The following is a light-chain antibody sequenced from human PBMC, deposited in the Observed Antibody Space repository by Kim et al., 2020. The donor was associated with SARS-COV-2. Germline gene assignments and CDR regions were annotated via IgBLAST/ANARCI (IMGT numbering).Light chain of an antibody. Sequence: DIQMTQSPSSLSASVGDRVTITCRASQSISSYLNWYQQKPGKAPKLLIYAASSLQSGVPSRFRGSGSGTDFTLTISSLQPEDFATYYCQQSHRTPPVTFGQGTRLEIK. V-gene: IGKV1-39*01. CDR1: QSISSY. CDR2: AAS. J-gene: IGKJ5*01. CDR3: QQSHRTPPVT.